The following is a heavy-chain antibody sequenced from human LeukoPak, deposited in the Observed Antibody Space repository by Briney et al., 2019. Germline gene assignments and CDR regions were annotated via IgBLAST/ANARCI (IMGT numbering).Heavy chain of an antibody. CDR3: ARSDYDFWSGYRNAFDI. CDR2: IYYSGGT. CDR1: GGSINSYY. J-gene: IGHJ3*02. V-gene: IGHV4-59*01. Sequence: PSETLSLTCTVSGGSINSYYWSWIRQPPGKGLEWIGYIYYSGGTNSHPSLKSRVTISVDTSKNQFSLKLNSVTAADTAVYYCARSDYDFWSGYRNAFDIWGQGTMVTVSS. D-gene: IGHD3-3*01.